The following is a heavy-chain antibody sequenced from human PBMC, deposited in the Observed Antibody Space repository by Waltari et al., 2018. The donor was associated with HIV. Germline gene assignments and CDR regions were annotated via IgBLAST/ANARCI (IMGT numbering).Heavy chain of an antibody. CDR2: IYRSGKI. D-gene: IGHD6-6*01. CDR3: ARGSTARLQARGGYFGLDV. Sequence: EVQVVDSGGDLVQPGQSLRLSCAASGFTVSPNYVTWVRQAPGKGLGGVSVIYRSGKIDYSDAAKGRFSMARDSSKNTVYLQMKSLRMGDTAVYYCARGSTARLQARGGYFGLDVWGQGTTVTVSS. J-gene: IGHJ6*02. CDR1: GFTVSPNY. V-gene: IGHV3-66*02.